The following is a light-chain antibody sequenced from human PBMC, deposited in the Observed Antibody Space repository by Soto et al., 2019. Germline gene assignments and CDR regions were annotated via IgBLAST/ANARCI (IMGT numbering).Light chain of an antibody. J-gene: IGLJ3*02. CDR3: QVWDSSSDQQV. V-gene: IGLV3-21*04. CDR2: YDS. CDR1: NIGSES. Sequence: SYELTQPPSVSVAPGETARITCGGNNIGSESVHWYQQKPGQAPVLVIYYDSARPSGIPERFSGSNSGNTATLTISRVEAVDEADYFCQVWDSSSDQQVFGGGTKLTVL.